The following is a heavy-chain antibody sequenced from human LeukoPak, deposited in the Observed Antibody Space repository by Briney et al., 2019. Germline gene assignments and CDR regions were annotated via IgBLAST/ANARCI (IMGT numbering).Heavy chain of an antibody. Sequence: ASVKVSCKASGYTLTGYHIHWVRQAPGQGLEWMGQINPYSGETNFAQKFQGRVTMTRDTSITTAYMDLSSLTPDDTAVYFCAREQGSLTRSWYTGYWGQGTQVTVSS. V-gene: IGHV1-2*06. CDR3: AREQGSLTRSWYTGY. D-gene: IGHD6-13*01. CDR2: INPYSGET. CDR1: GYTLTGYH. J-gene: IGHJ4*02.